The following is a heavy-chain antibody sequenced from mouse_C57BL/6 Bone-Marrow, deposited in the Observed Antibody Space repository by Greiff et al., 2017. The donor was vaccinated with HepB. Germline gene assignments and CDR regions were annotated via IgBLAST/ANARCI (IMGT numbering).Heavy chain of an antibody. Sequence: EVKLVESGGGLVKPGGSLKLSCAASGFTFSSYAMSWVRQTPEKRLEWVATISDGGSYTYYPDNVKGRFTISRDNAKNNLYLQMSHLKSEDTAMYYCARDEVLRGAMDYWCQGTSVTVSS. V-gene: IGHV5-4*01. CDR2: ISDGGSYT. J-gene: IGHJ4*01. D-gene: IGHD1-1*01. CDR3: ARDEVLRGAMDY. CDR1: GFTFSSYA.